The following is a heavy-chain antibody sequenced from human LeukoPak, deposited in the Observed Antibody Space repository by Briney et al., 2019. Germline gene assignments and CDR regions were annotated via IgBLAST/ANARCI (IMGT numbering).Heavy chain of an antibody. J-gene: IGHJ5*02. CDR1: GYTFSSYA. V-gene: IGHV1-18*04. D-gene: IGHD2-2*01. CDR3: ARVRVVPAALGANWFDP. Sequence: GASVKVSCKASGYTFSSYAIAWVRQAPGQGLEWMGWISGYNGNTEYLENDGQKFQGRVTMTTDTSTRTAYLELGSLRSDDTAVYYCARVRVVPAALGANWFDPWGQGTLVTVSS. CDR2: ISGYNGNT.